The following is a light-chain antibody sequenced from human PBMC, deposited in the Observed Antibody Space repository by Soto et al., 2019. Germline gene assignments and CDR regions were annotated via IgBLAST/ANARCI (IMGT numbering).Light chain of an antibody. Sequence: QSALTQPASVSGSPGQSITISCTGTSSDVGAYNYVSWYQQHPDKAPKLMIYEVSTRPSGVSNRFSGSKSGNTASLTISGLQAEDEADYYCSSYTSSGTLVFGGGTKLTVL. CDR1: SSDVGAYNY. CDR2: EVS. V-gene: IGLV2-14*01. J-gene: IGLJ2*01. CDR3: SSYTSSGTLV.